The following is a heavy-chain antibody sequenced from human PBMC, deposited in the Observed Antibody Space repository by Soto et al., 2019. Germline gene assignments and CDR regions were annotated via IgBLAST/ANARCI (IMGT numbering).Heavy chain of an antibody. D-gene: IGHD1-26*01. Sequence: QVQLVESGGGVVQPGRSLRLSCAASGFTFSTYGMHWVRQAPGKGLEWVAVMGNDGITTFYADSVKGRFTISRDNSKNTLFLQMNSLRADDTAVYYCAKEFQWELHAFVIWGQGTMVTVSS. J-gene: IGHJ3*02. CDR3: AKEFQWELHAFVI. V-gene: IGHV3-30*18. CDR2: MGNDGITT. CDR1: GFTFSTYG.